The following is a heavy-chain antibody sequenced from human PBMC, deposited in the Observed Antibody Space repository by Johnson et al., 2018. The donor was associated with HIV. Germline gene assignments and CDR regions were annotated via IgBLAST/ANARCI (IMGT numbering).Heavy chain of an antibody. D-gene: IGHD6-19*01. CDR2: ISWNGGST. Sequence: VQLVESGGGVVRPGGSLRLSCAASGFSFDDYGMSWVRQAPGKGLEWVSGISWNGGSTGYADSVKGRFTISRDNAKNSLYLQMNSLRAEDTALYYCARLSRLGDIAVLSDAFDIWGQGTMVTVSS. CDR3: ARLSRLGDIAVLSDAFDI. CDR1: GFSFDDYG. V-gene: IGHV3-20*04. J-gene: IGHJ3*02.